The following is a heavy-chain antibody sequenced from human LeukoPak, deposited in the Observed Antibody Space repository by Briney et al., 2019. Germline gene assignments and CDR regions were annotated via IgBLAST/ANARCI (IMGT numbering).Heavy chain of an antibody. CDR1: GGTFSSYA. CDR2: IIPILGIA. CDR3: ARTRDPVWGSYRPEYHFDY. Sequence: ALVKVSCKASGGTFSSYAISWVRQAPGQGLEWMGRIIPILGIANYAQKFQGRVTITADKSTSTAYMELSSLRSEDTAVYYCARTRDPVWGSYRPEYHFDYWGQGTLVTVSS. V-gene: IGHV1-69*04. J-gene: IGHJ4*02. D-gene: IGHD3-16*02.